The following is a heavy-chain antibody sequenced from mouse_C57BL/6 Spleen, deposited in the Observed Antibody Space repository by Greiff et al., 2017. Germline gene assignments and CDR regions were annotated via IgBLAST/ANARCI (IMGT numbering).Heavy chain of an antibody. V-gene: IGHV5-16*01. CDR1: GFTFSDYY. Sequence: DVKLVESEGGLVQPGSSMKLSCTASGFTFSDYYMAWVRQVPEKGLEWVANINYDGSSTNYLDSLKSRFIFSRDNAKNILYLQMSSLKSEDTATYCCARERDYGSSPYWYFDVWGTGTTVTVSS. CDR3: ARERDYGSSPYWYFDV. CDR2: INYDGSST. J-gene: IGHJ1*03. D-gene: IGHD1-1*01.